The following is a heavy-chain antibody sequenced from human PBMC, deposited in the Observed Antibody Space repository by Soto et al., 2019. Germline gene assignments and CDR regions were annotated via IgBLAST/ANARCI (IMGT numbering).Heavy chain of an antibody. CDR1: GLNFDDFA. CDR3: AKGRYDFWSPYYFDS. J-gene: IGHJ4*02. Sequence: LRLSCVGTGLNFDDFAMHWVRQAPGKGLEWVSGITWNSRVLAYADSVKGRFTISRDNARNSLYLQMDSLRDEDTALYYCAKGRYDFWSPYYFDSWGQGTLVTVSS. CDR2: ITWNSRVL. V-gene: IGHV3-9*01. D-gene: IGHD3-3*01.